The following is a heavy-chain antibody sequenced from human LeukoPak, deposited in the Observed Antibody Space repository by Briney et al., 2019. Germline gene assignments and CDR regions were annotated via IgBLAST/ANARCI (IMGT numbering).Heavy chain of an antibody. Sequence: GGSLRLSCAASGFTFSSYGMSWVRQAPGKGLEWVAVISYDGSNKYYADSVKGRFTISRDNSKNTLYLQMNSLRAEDTAVYYCARGRWLHRNFDYWGQGTLVTVSS. CDR1: GFTFSSYG. V-gene: IGHV3-30*03. CDR3: ARGRWLHRNFDY. J-gene: IGHJ4*02. D-gene: IGHD5-24*01. CDR2: ISYDGSNK.